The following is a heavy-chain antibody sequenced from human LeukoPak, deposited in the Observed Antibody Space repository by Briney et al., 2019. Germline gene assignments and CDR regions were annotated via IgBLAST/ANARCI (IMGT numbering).Heavy chain of an antibody. Sequence: GGSLRLSCAASGFTFSSYWMSWVRQAPGKGLEWVANIKQDGSEKYYVDSVKGRFTISRENAKNSLYLQMNSLRAEDTAVYYCARAPYPYYMDVWGKGTTVTVSS. J-gene: IGHJ6*03. CDR2: IKQDGSEK. V-gene: IGHV3-7*01. CDR1: GFTFSSYW. D-gene: IGHD2-2*01. CDR3: ARAPYPYYMDV.